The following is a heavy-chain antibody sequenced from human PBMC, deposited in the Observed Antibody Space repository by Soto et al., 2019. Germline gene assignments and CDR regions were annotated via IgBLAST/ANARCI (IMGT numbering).Heavy chain of an antibody. CDR1: GYTFTSYY. V-gene: IGHV1-46*01. CDR2: INPSGGST. Sequence: GASVKVSCKASGYTFTSYYMHWVRQAPGQGLEWMGIINPSGGSTSYAQKFQGRVTMTRDTSTSTVYMELNSLRAEDTAVYYCAREISPGGYSYGYYYYYYGMDVWGHGTTVTVSS. J-gene: IGHJ6*02. CDR3: AREISPGGYSYGYYYYYYGMDV. D-gene: IGHD5-18*01.